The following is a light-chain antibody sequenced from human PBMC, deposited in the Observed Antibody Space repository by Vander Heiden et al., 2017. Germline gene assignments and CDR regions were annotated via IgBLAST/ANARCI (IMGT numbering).Light chain of an antibody. V-gene: IGLV2-14*01. CDR1: SSDVGVYKY. CDR2: DVS. Sequence: SALTQPATVSGSPGQSITIACTGTSSDVGVYKYVSWYQQHPGKAPKLMIYDVSNRPSGVSNRFSGSKSGNTASLTISGLQAEDEAVYYCSSYSSSSTRVFGGGTKVTVL. CDR3: SSYSSSSTRV. J-gene: IGLJ3*02.